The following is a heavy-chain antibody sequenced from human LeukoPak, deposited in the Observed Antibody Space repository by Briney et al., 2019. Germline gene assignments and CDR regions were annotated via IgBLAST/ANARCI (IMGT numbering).Heavy chain of an antibody. CDR1: GGTFSSYA. V-gene: IGHV1-69*04. CDR3: ARLPDCSSTSCPPVDDFQH. Sequence: SVKVSCKSSGGTFSSYAIIWVRQAPGQGLEWMGRIIPILGIANYAQKFQGRVTITADKSTSTAYMELSSLRSEDTAVYYCARLPDCSSTSCPPVDDFQHWGQGTLVTVSS. J-gene: IGHJ1*01. D-gene: IGHD2-2*01. CDR2: IIPILGIA.